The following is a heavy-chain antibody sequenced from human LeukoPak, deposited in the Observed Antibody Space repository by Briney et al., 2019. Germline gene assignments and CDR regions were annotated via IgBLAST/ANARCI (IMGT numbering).Heavy chain of an antibody. Sequence: GGPLRLSCSASGFTFSDYPMHWVRQTPGKGLEYASAISKNGDDTYYADSVKGRFTISRDNSKNTLYLQMSSLRTEDAAVFYCVQVGSNYYLNWGQGTLVIVSS. J-gene: IGHJ4*02. CDR3: VQVGSNYYLN. D-gene: IGHD4-11*01. CDR1: GFTFSDYP. V-gene: IGHV3-64D*06. CDR2: ISKNGDDT.